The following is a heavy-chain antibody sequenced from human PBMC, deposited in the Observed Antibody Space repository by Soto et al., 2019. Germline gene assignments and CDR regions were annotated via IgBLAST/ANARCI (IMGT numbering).Heavy chain of an antibody. V-gene: IGHV3-49*04. CDR2: IRSKAYGGTT. Sequence: RLSCTASGFTFGDYAMSWVRQAPGKGLEWVGFIRSKAYGGTTEYAASVKGRFTISRDDSKSIAYLQMNSLKTEDTAVYYCTRDFGVVINFDYWGQGTLVTVSS. CDR1: GFTFGDYA. CDR3: TRDFGVVINFDY. D-gene: IGHD3-3*01. J-gene: IGHJ4*02.